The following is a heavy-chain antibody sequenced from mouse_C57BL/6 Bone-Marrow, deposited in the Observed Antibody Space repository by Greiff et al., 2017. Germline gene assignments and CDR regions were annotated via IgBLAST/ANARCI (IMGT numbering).Heavy chain of an antibody. J-gene: IGHJ2*01. CDR3: TMFTTVVAYYFDY. V-gene: IGHV5-9-1*02. Sequence: EVQGVESGEGLVKPGGSLKLSCAASGFTFSSYAMSWVRQTPEKRLEWVAYISSGGDYIYYADTVKGRFTISRDNARNTLYLQMSRLKSEDTAMYYCTMFTTVVAYYFDYWGQGTTLTVSS. D-gene: IGHD1-1*01. CDR1: GFTFSSYA. CDR2: ISSGGDYI.